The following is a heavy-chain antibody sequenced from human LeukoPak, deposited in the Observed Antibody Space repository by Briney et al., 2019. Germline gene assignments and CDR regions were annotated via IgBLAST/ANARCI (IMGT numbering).Heavy chain of an antibody. CDR1: GGSITNTNY. V-gene: IGHV4-4*02. J-gene: IGHJ4*02. CDR2: VNLQGST. Sequence: SETPSLTCGVSGGSITNTNYWTWVRQPPGKGLEWIGEVNLQGSTNYNPSLMGRAAISVDTSENHISLQLTSVTAADTAVYYCAREGGPYRPLDYSGQGTLVTVSS. CDR3: AREGGPYRPLDY.